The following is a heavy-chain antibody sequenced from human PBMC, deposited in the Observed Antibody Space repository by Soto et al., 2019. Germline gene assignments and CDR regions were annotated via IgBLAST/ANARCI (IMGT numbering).Heavy chain of an antibody. J-gene: IGHJ4*02. CDR3: ATLEMGWYNWNYEMTYFDY. CDR1: GGTFSSYT. D-gene: IGHD1-7*01. Sequence: GASVKVSCKASGGTFSSYTISWVRQAPGQGLEWMGRIIPILGIANYAQKFQGRVTITADKSTSTAYMELSSLRSEDTAVYYCATLEMGWYNWNYEMTYFDYWGQGTLVTVSS. CDR2: IIPILGIA. V-gene: IGHV1-69*02.